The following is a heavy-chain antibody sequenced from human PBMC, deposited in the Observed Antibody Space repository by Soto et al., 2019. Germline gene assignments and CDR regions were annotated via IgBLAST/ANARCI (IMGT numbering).Heavy chain of an antibody. V-gene: IGHV4-31*03. Sequence: QVQLQESGPGLVQPLQTLSLTCTVSGGSVSSGGYYWTWIRQHPGKGMEWLGYFYFTGSTYYNPSLKSRRTISVDTSKNQFSLNLSSVTDADTAVYYCARAAPEGAPRFWGKGILVTVSS. D-gene: IGHD1-26*01. CDR3: ARAAPEGAPRF. CDR2: FYFTGST. CDR1: GGSVSSGGYY. J-gene: IGHJ4*02.